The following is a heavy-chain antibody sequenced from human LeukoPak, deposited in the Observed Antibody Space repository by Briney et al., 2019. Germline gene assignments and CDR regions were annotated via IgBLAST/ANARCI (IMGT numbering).Heavy chain of an antibody. J-gene: IGHJ4*02. CDR3: ARGSYQFDY. CDR2: IRDKAYGGTT. V-gene: IGHV3-49*04. CDR1: GFTFDDSG. Sequence: PGGSLRLSCAASGFTFDDSGMSWVRQAPGKGLEWVGFIRDKAYGGTTDYAASVKGRFTISRDDSKSIAYLQMSSLITEDTAVYYCARGSYQFDYWGQGTLVTVSS. D-gene: IGHD1-26*01.